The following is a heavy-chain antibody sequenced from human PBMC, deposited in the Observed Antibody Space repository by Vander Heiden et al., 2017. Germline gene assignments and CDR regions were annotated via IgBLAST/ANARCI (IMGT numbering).Heavy chain of an antibody. J-gene: IGHJ6*02. D-gene: IGHD1-26*01. CDR2: INHRGST. CDR3: AGRYSYYGLDV. CDR1: NGSFSRYY. Sequence: QVQLQQWGAGLLKPSETLSLTCGVSNGSFSRYYWTWIRQPPGKGLEWIGEINHRGSTSDNPSFKRRVTFSVDTSKNQFSLKLSSVTAADTAVYYCAGRYSYYGLDVWGQGTTVTVSS. V-gene: IGHV4-34*01.